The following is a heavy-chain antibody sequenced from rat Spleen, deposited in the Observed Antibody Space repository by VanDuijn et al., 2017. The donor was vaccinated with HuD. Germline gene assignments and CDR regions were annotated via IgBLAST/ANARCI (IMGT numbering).Heavy chain of an antibody. CDR1: GFSLTSYH. J-gene: IGHJ3*01. CDR2: IWTGGST. D-gene: IGHD1-11*01. V-gene: IGHV2-43*01. Sequence: QVQLKESGPGLVQPSQTLSLTCTVSGFSLTSYHVSWVRQPPGKGLEWMGVIWTGGSTTYNSLLKSRLSISRDTSKNHVFLEMDSLRSEDTATYYCARALYGGSSELGWFAYWGQGTLVTVSS. CDR3: ARALYGGSSELGWFAY.